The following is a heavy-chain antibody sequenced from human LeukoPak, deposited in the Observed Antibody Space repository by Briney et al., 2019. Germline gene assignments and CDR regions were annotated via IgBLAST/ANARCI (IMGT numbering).Heavy chain of an antibody. D-gene: IGHD3-22*01. CDR1: GFTFSDYY. CDR3: ARGAYRYYYDSSGYTDFDY. V-gene: IGHV3-11*01. CDR2: ISSSGSTI. J-gene: IGHJ4*02. Sequence: PGGPLRLSCAASGFTFSDYYMSWIRQAPGKGLEWVSYISSSGSTIYYADSVKGRFTISRDNAKNSLYLQMNSLRAEDTAVYYCARGAYRYYYDSSGYTDFDYWGQGTLVTVSS.